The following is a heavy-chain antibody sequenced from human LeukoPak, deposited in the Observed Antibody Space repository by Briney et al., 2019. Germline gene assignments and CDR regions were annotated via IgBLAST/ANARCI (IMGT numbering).Heavy chain of an antibody. Sequence: GGSLRLSCAASGFTFSRNWMTWVRQATGKGLEWLANIRHDGSVVHYVDSVEGRFTISRDNAKNSLYLQMNSLSAEDSAVYYCARDISPYTSTLYFDAFDMWGQGTMVTVSS. D-gene: IGHD3-16*01. CDR2: IRHDGSVV. CDR1: GFTFSRNW. V-gene: IGHV3-7*01. CDR3: ARDISPYTSTLYFDAFDM. J-gene: IGHJ3*02.